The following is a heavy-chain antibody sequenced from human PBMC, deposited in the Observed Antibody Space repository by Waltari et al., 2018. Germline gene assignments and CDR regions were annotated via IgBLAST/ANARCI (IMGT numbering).Heavy chain of an antibody. CDR3: ARPSTEYYYYYYYMDV. CDR1: GFTFSNYE. V-gene: IGHV3-48*03. J-gene: IGHJ6*03. Sequence: EMQVVESGGGLVQPGGSLRLSCAASGFTFSNYEMNWVRQAPGKGLEWVSYIDNNGSNVYYADSVKGLCTISRDNAQKSLYLEMNSLRAEDTAVYYCARPSTEYYYYYYYMDVWGKGTTVTVS. CDR2: IDNNGSNV.